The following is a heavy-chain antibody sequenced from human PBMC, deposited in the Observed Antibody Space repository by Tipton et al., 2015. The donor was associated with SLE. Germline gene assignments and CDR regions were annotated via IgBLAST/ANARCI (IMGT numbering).Heavy chain of an antibody. J-gene: IGHJ4*02. D-gene: IGHD6-13*01. V-gene: IGHV4-59*08. CDR1: GGSISSYY. CDR3: ARVATPGGIAAAGYYFDY. CDR2: IYYSGST. Sequence: LSCTVSGGSISSYYWSWIRQPPGKGLEWVGYIYYSGSTNYNPSLKSRVTISVDTSKNRFSLKLSSVTAADTAVYYCARVATPGGIAAAGYYFDYWGQGTLVTVSS.